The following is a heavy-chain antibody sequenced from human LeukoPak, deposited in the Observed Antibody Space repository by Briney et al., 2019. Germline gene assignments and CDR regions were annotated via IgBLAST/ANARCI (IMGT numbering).Heavy chain of an antibody. J-gene: IGHJ4*02. CDR1: GYTFTGYY. D-gene: IGHD3-3*01. V-gene: IGHV1-2*02. Sequence: GASVKVSCKASGYTFTGYYMHWVRQAPGQGLEWMGWVNPNSGGTNYAQKFQGRVTMTRDTSISTAYMELSRLRSDDTAVYYCARGRSKGTYYDFWSGYSADLGPDDYWGQGTLVTVSS. CDR3: ARGRSKGTYYDFWSGYSADLGPDDY. CDR2: VNPNSGGT.